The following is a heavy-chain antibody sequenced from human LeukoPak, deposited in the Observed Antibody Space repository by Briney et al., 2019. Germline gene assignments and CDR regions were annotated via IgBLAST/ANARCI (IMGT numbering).Heavy chain of an antibody. CDR2: INPNSGDT. V-gene: IGHV1-2*02. CDR1: GYTFTVYY. D-gene: IGHD6-13*01. J-gene: IGHJ3*02. CDR3: ARGETEETGTRPDAFDI. Sequence: ASVTVSFKASGYTFTVYYMHWVRQAPGQGLEWMGWINPNSGDTKYAQKFQGRVTMTRDTSISTAYMEQTRLRSDDSAVYYCARGETEETGTRPDAFDIWGQGTMVTVSS.